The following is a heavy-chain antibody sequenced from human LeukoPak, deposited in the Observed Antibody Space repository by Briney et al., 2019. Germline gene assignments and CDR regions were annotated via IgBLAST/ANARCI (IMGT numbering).Heavy chain of an antibody. Sequence: RGSLRLSCAASGFTFSNYWMSWVRQAPGKGLEWVASIKQDGSEKYCVDSVKGRFTISRDNARTSLYLQMNSLRAEDTAVYYCAREPRVIGTTMVKATVDYWGQGTLVTVSS. D-gene: IGHD5-18*01. CDR1: GFTFSNYW. V-gene: IGHV3-7*01. CDR3: AREPRVIGTTMVKATVDY. J-gene: IGHJ4*02. CDR2: IKQDGSEK.